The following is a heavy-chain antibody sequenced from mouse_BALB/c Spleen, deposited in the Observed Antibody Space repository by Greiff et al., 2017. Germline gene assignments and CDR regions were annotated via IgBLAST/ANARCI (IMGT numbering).Heavy chain of an antibody. CDR1: GFAFSSYD. CDR3: ASHGNYWYFDV. V-gene: IGHV5-12-1*01. CDR2: ISSGGGST. J-gene: IGHJ1*01. Sequence: EVKVEESGGGLVKPGGSLKLSCAASGFAFSSYDMSWVRQTPEKRLEWVAYISSGGGSTYYPDTVKGRFTISRDNAKNTLYLQMSSLKSEDTAMYYCASHGNYWYFDVWGAGTTVTVSS. D-gene: IGHD2-1*01.